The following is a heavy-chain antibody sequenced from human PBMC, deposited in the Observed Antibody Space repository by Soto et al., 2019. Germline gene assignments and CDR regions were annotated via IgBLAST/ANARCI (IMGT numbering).Heavy chain of an antibody. Sequence: EVQLMESGGGLVQPGGSLTLSCAGSGYTHGFDTYAMSWVRQAPGQGLEWVAGISPTGGSTYYADSVKGRFTISRDNSKHTLFLQMTSLRVGDAAVYFCARVKRGLVPIIGGGLAAWGRGTLVTVSS. J-gene: IGHJ5*02. CDR1: GYTHGFDTYA. CDR2: ISPTGGST. CDR3: ARVKRGLVPIIGGGLAA. V-gene: IGHV3-23*01. D-gene: IGHD3-16*01.